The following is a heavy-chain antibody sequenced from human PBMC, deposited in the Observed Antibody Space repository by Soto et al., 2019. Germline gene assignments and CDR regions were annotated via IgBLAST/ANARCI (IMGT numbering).Heavy chain of an antibody. V-gene: IGHV4-39*01. D-gene: IGHD2-21*01. J-gene: IGHJ6*02. CDR1: GGSISSSSYY. CDR2: IYYSGST. CDR3: FVANYYYYGMDV. Sequence: QLQLQESGPGLVKPSETLSLTCTVSGGSISSSSYYWGWIRQPPGKGLEWIGSIYYSGSTYYNPSLKSRVTISVDTSKNQFSLKLSSVTAADTAVYYCFVANYYYYGMDVWGQGTTVTVSS.